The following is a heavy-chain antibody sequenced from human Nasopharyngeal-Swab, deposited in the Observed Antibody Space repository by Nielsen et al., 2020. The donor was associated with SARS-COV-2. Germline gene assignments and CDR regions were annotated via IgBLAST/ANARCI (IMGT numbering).Heavy chain of an antibody. CDR2: IKHSGST. CDR3: ARGNGAFDY. V-gene: IGHV4-34*01. D-gene: IGHD4-17*01. Sequence: SGTLSLTCAVYGGSFSGDDWSWIRQPPGKGLEWIGEIKHSGSTNCNRSLKSRVTISVDTSKKQFSLKLNSGTAADTAVYYCARGNGAFDYWGQGTLVTVSS. CDR1: GGSFSGDD. J-gene: IGHJ4*02.